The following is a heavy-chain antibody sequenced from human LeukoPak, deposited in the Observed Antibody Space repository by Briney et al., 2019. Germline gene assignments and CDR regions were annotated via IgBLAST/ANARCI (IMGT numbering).Heavy chain of an antibody. J-gene: IGHJ4*02. CDR3: AKEGTDYGDYPYFFDY. D-gene: IGHD4-17*01. Sequence: HPGGSLRLSCAASGFTFSSYGMHWVRQAPGKGLEWVAVISYDGSNKYYADSVKGRFTISRDNSKNTLFLQMDSLSADDTGVYYCAKEGTDYGDYPYFFDYWGQGTLVTVSS. V-gene: IGHV3-30*18. CDR2: ISYDGSNK. CDR1: GFTFSSYG.